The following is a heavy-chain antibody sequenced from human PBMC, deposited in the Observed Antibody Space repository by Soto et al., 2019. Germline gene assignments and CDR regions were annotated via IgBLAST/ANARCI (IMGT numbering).Heavy chain of an antibody. CDR1: GFTFSSYA. CDR3: AKEGDDILTGYYPTDY. V-gene: IGHV3-23*01. CDR2: ISGSGGST. J-gene: IGHJ4*01. Sequence: AGGSLRLSCAASGFTFSSYAMSWVRQAPGKGLERVSAISGSGGSTYYADSVKGRFTISRDNSKNTLYLQMNSLRAEDTAVYYCAKEGDDILTGYYPTDYWGHGTLVTV. D-gene: IGHD3-9*01.